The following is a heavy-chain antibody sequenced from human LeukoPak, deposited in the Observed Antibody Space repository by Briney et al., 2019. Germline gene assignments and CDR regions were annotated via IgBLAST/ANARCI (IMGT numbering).Heavy chain of an antibody. Sequence: PGGSLRLSCAASGFTFSTHAMHWVRQAPGKGLEWVAAISFDGSGKYYTDSVKGRFTISRDNSKNTLYVQLNSLRTEDTAVYYCAGDNNYGGNSFDYWAREPWSPSPQ. J-gene: IGHJ4*02. V-gene: IGHV3-30-3*01. D-gene: IGHD4-23*01. CDR1: GFTFSTHA. CDR3: AGDNNYGGNSFDY. CDR2: ISFDGSGK.